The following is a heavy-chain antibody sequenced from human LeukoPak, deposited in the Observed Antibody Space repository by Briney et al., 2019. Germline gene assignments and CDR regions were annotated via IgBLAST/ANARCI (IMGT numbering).Heavy chain of an antibody. CDR1: GGSVSSGGYS. CDR2: IYHSGST. CDR3: ARVSIAARLFDY. Sequence: SQTLSLTCAVSGGSVSSGGYSWSWLRQPPGKGLEWIGYIYHSGSTYYNPSLKSRVTISVDRSKNQFSLKLSSVTAADTAVYYCARVSIAARLFDYWGQGTLVTVSP. J-gene: IGHJ4*02. D-gene: IGHD6-6*01. V-gene: IGHV4-30-2*01.